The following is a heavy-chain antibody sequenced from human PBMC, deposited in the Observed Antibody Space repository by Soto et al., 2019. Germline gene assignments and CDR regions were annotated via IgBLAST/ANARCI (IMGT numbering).Heavy chain of an antibody. CDR2: ISAYNDNT. Sequence: GASVKVSCKASGYTFPSYGISWVRQAPGQGLEWMGWISAYNDNTNYAQKLQGRVTMTTDTSTSTAYMELRSLRSDDTAVYYCARDGTAMVFNWFDSWGQGTLVTVSS. J-gene: IGHJ5*01. CDR1: GYTFPSYG. D-gene: IGHD5-18*01. CDR3: ARDGTAMVFNWFDS. V-gene: IGHV1-18*01.